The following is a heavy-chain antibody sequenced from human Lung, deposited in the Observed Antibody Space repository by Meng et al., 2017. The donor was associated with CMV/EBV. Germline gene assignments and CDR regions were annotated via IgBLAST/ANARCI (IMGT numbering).Heavy chain of an antibody. V-gene: IGHV3-43D*03. D-gene: IGHD3-16*01. CDR1: GFTFDDHA. CDR2: ITWDGGNT. Sequence: PCAASGFTFDDHAMHWVRQRPGKGLEWDSPITWDGGNTYYADSEKGRFTISRDNSKNSLYLQMNSLRTEDTALYYCAKDSSDPSLGWLDPWGQGXLVTVSS. J-gene: IGHJ5*02. CDR3: AKDSSDPSLGWLDP.